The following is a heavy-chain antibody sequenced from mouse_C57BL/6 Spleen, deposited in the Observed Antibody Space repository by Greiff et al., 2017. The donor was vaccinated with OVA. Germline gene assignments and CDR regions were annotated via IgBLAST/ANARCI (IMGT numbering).Heavy chain of an antibody. V-gene: IGHV3-6*01. J-gene: IGHJ1*03. CDR3: ARERGYGNSYWYFDV. Sequence: EVQLQQSGPGLVKPSQSLSLTCSVTGYSITSGYYWNWIRQFPGNKLEWMGYISYDGSNNYNPSLKNRISITRDTSKNQFFLKLNSVTTEDTATYYCARERGYGNSYWYFDVWGTGNTVTVSS. CDR1: GYSITSGYY. CDR2: ISYDGSN. D-gene: IGHD2-1*01.